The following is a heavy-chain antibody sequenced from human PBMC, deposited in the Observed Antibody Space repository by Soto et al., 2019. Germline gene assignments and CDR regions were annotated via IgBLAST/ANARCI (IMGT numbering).Heavy chain of an antibody. V-gene: IGHV3-23*01. D-gene: IGHD6-13*01. CDR2: ISGSGDST. J-gene: IGHJ4*02. CDR3: ARRGPGTYFDY. Sequence: GGSLTLSWPVSGFFFSRYSMNWERQAPGKGLEWVSVISGSGDSTYYADSVKGRFTISRDNSKNTLYLQMNSLRTEDTAVYYCARRGPGTYFDYWGQGTLVTVSS. CDR1: GFFFSRYS.